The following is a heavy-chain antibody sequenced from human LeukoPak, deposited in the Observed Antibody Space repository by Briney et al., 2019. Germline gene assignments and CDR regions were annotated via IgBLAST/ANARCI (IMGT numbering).Heavy chain of an antibody. CDR1: GFSLSTSGMC. V-gene: IGHV2-70*11. D-gene: IGHD6-13*01. J-gene: IGHJ4*02. CDR2: IDWDDDK. Sequence: RESGPALVKPTQTLTLTCTFSGFSLSTSGMCLSWIRQPPGKALEWLARIDWDDDKYYSTSLKTRLTISKDTSKNQVVLTMTNMDPVDTATYYCARSSAAAGQAFFDYWGQGTLVTVSS. CDR3: ARSSAAAGQAFFDY.